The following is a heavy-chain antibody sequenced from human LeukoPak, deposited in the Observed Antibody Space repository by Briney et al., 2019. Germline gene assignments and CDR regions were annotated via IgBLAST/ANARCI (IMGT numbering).Heavy chain of an antibody. D-gene: IGHD5-24*01. V-gene: IGHV3-48*03. CDR1: GFTFNSYD. Sequence: AGVYLRFSCAASGFTFNSYDMNWDRQAPGQGREWVSYINHNGRTIYYADPVKGRFTISRDNAKNSLYLQMNSLRAEDTAVYYCARDHGWLPDYWGQGTLVTVSS. CDR2: INHNGRTI. J-gene: IGHJ4*02. CDR3: ARDHGWLPDY.